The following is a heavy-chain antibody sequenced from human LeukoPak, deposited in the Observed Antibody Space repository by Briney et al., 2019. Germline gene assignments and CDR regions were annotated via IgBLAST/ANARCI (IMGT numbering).Heavy chain of an antibody. D-gene: IGHD3-16*02. CDR3: ARGSFLITFGGFIG. J-gene: IGHJ4*02. CDR2: ISSSSSYI. V-gene: IGHV3-21*01. Sequence: GGSLRLSCAASGFTFSSYSMNWVRQAPGKGLEWVSSISSSSSYIYYADSVKGRFTISRDNAKNSLFLQMNSLRAEDTAVYYCARGSFLITFGGFIGWGQGTLVTVSS. CDR1: GFTFSSYS.